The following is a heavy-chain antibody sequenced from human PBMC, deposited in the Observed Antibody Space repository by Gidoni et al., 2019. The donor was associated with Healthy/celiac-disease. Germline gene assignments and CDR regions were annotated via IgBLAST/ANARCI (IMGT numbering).Heavy chain of an antibody. D-gene: IGHD6-13*01. Sequence: EVQLVESGGGWVQPGGSLRLSCAASGFTFSSYDMHWVRQATGKGLEWVSAIGTAGDTYYPGSVKGRFTISRENAKNSLYLQMNSLRAGDTAVYYCARGSRGQQLSSSPRVPPPTDYWGQGTLVTVSS. J-gene: IGHJ4*02. V-gene: IGHV3-13*01. CDR2: IGTAGDT. CDR3: ARGSRGQQLSSSPRVPPPTDY. CDR1: GFTFSSYD.